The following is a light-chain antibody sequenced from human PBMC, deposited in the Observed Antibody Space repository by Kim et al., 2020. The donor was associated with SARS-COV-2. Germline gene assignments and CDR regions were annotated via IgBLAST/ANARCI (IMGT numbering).Light chain of an antibody. CDR2: GAS. Sequence: SPAERATLSCRASHSVAGKLAWYQQKPGQAPRLLIYGASVRATGIPARFSGSGSGTEFTLTISSLQSEDYAVYYCQEYNNWPALSFGGGTKVDIK. CDR1: HSVAGK. CDR3: QEYNNWPALS. V-gene: IGKV3D-15*01. J-gene: IGKJ4*01.